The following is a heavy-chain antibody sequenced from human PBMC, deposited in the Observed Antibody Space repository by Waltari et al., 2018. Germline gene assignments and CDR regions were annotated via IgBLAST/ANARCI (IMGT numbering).Heavy chain of an antibody. V-gene: IGHV3-30*02. CDR1: GFSFRSYC. D-gene: IGHD2-2*01. CDR2: IRYDGSDK. CDR3: ASGGKIVVVPADY. J-gene: IGHJ4*02. Sequence: QAQLVESGGGGVNPGGSLRLSCTAAGFSFRSYCMHWVRQTPGKGLEWVAFIRYDGSDKYYADSVKGRFTISRDTSKNTLYLQMNSLRSEDTAVYYCASGGKIVVVPADYWGQGTLVTVSS.